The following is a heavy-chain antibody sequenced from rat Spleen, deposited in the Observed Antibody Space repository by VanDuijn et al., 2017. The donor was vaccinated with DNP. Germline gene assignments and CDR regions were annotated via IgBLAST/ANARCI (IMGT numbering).Heavy chain of an antibody. J-gene: IGHJ2*01. Sequence: EVQLQESGPGLVKPSQSLSLTCSVTGYSITSNYWGWVRKFPGNKLEYIGHIIFSGGTNYNPSLKSQIAITRDTSKNQFFLHLNSVTTEDTATYYCARWVWYFDYWGQGVMVTVSS. CDR3: ARWVWYFDY. V-gene: IGHV3-1*01. CDR2: IIFSGGT. CDR1: GYSITSNY.